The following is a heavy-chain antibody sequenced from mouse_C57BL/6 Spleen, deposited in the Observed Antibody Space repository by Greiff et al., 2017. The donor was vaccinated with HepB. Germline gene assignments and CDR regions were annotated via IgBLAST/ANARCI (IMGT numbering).Heavy chain of an antibody. CDR1: GYTFTSYW. D-gene: IGHD1-1*01. J-gene: IGHJ1*03. V-gene: IGHV1-69*01. Sequence: QVQLQQPGAELVMPGASVKLSCKASGYTFTSYWMHWVKQRPGQGLEWIGEIDPSDSYTNYNQKFKGKSTVTVDKSSSTAYMQLSSLTSEDSAVYYCARRVLRYPFWYFDVWGTGTTVTVSS. CDR3: ARRVLRYPFWYFDV. CDR2: IDPSDSYT.